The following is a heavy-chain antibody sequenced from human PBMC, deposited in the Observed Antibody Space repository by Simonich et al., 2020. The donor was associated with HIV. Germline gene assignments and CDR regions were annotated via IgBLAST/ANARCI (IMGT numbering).Heavy chain of an antibody. V-gene: IGHV4-34*01. CDR3: ARGGGDGYNY. J-gene: IGHJ4*02. CDR2: ITYRGST. D-gene: IGHD3-16*01. CDR1: GGSFSGYY. Sequence: QVQLQQWGAGLLKPSETLSLTCAVYGGSFSGYYWSWIRQSPGRGLEWIGEITYRGSTNYKPSLKSRVTISVDTSKKQFSLKLNSVTVADTAVYYCARGGGDGYNYWGQGTLVTVSS.